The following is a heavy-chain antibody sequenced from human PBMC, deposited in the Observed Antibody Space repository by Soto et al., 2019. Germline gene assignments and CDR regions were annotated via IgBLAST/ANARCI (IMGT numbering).Heavy chain of an antibody. V-gene: IGHV3-23*01. CDR1: GFTYGAYA. CDR3: AKDPPGKHIIVVTALDF. D-gene: IGHD2-21*02. J-gene: IGHJ4*02. Sequence: LQSGGGLVQPGGSLRLSCAGSGFTYGAYAMSWVRQAPGKGLEWVSSICGSGGNTFYADSVKGRFTISRDNSKNTLDLQMNSLRAEDTAVYYCAKDPPGKHIIVVTALDFWGQGTLVTVSP. CDR2: ICGSGGNT.